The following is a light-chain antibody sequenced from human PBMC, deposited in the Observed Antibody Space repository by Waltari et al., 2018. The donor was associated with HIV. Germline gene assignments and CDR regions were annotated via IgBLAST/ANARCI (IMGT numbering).Light chain of an antibody. CDR2: EVS. CDR3: TSYTRSSTWV. CDR1: SSYVGAYNY. Sequence: QSALTQPASVSGSPGQSITISCTGTSSYVGAYNYVSWYQQHPGKAPKLMIYEVSERPSGVSNRFSGSKSGNTASLTISGLQAEDEANYYCTSYTRSSTWVFGGGTKLTVL. V-gene: IGLV2-14*01. J-gene: IGLJ3*02.